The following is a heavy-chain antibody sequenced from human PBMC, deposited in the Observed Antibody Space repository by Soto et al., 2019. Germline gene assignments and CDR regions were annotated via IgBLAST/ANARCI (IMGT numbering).Heavy chain of an antibody. Sequence: ASVKVSCKASGYTFINFDISWVRQAAGQGPEWLGWMNPGSGKTGYASKFQGRVAMTRDASTGTSHLELSSPTSDDTAVYYCARMASFGTLNWFDPWGQGTQVTVSS. CDR1: GYTFINFD. D-gene: IGHD3-16*01. CDR2: MNPGSGKT. J-gene: IGHJ5*02. V-gene: IGHV1-8*02. CDR3: ARMASFGTLNWFDP.